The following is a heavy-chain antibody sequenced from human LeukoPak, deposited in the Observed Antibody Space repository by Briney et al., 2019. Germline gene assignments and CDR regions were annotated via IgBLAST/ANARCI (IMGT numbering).Heavy chain of an antibody. Sequence: GGSLRLSCAASGFTFSSYWMSWVRQAPGKGLEWVANIQQDGSEKYYVDSVKGRFTISRDNAKNSLYLQMNSLRAEDTAVYYCAKAAAGNFYYFDYWGQGTLVTVSS. CDR2: IQQDGSEK. CDR3: AKAAAGNFYYFDY. J-gene: IGHJ4*02. D-gene: IGHD6-13*01. V-gene: IGHV3-7*01. CDR1: GFTFSSYW.